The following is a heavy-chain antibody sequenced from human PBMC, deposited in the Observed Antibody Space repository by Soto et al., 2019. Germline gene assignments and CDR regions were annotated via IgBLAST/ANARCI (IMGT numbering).Heavy chain of an antibody. Sequence: EVKLVESGGGLVQPGGSLKLSCAASGFTFSGSAMHWVRQASGRGLEWVGRIRSKANSYATAFAASVKGRFTISRDDSQNTAYLQMISLTTEDTAVYYCTRGSSSGYYYGMDVWGAGTTVTVSS. CDR1: GFTFSGSA. CDR3: TRGSSSGYYYGMDV. D-gene: IGHD6-6*01. CDR2: IRSKANSYAT. J-gene: IGHJ6*04. V-gene: IGHV3-73*02.